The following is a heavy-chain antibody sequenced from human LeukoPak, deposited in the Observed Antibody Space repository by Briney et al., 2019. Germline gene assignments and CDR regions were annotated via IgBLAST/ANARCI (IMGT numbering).Heavy chain of an antibody. D-gene: IGHD6-25*01. Sequence: SETLSLTCTVSGYSISSYYWSWIRQPPGKGLEWIGYIYYSGSTNYNPSLKSRVTISVDTSKNQFSLKLSSVTAADTAVYYCARAVASGYYYYGMDVWGQGTTVTVSS. CDR1: GYSISSYY. J-gene: IGHJ6*02. CDR3: ARAVASGYYYYGMDV. CDR2: IYYSGST. V-gene: IGHV4-59*01.